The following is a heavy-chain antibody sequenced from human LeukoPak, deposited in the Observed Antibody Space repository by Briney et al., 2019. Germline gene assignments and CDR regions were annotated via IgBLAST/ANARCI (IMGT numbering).Heavy chain of an antibody. CDR2: MYSGGSS. CDR3: ARGLGISKDYFDY. J-gene: IGHJ4*02. D-gene: IGHD2/OR15-2a*01. Sequence: SETLSLTCVVSGGSITSTIYYWNWIRQPAGKGLERIGRMYSGGSSDYNPSLKSRVTMSVDTSKNQLSLNLTSVTAADTAVYYCARGLGISKDYFDYWGQGTLVTVSS. CDR1: GGSITSTIYY. V-gene: IGHV4-61*02.